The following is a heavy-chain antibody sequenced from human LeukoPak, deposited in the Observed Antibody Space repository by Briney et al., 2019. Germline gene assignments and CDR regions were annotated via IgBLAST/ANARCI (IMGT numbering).Heavy chain of an antibody. Sequence: ASVKVSCKASGYAFTSYDINWVRQATGQGLEWVGYMNPNSGNTGSAQKFQGRVTMTRNTSISTAYMELSGLRSEDTAVYYCASELRHQDYWGQGTLVTVSS. J-gene: IGHJ4*02. CDR1: GYAFTSYD. CDR2: MNPNSGNT. D-gene: IGHD2-15*01. V-gene: IGHV1-8*01. CDR3: ASELRHQDY.